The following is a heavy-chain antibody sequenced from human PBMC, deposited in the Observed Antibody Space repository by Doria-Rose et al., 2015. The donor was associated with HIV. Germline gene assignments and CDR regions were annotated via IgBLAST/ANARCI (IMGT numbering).Heavy chain of an antibody. J-gene: IGHJ4*02. D-gene: IGHD6-13*01. CDR2: IFSDDDR. V-gene: IGHV2-26*01. Sequence: SGPVLVKPTETLTLTCTVSGVSLSSPGMGVSWIRQPPGKALEWLANIFSDDDRSYKTSLKSRLTISKGTSQSQVVLTMTDMDPVDTATYYCARIKSSRWYHKYYFDFWGQGALVIVSA. CDR1: GVSLSSPGMG. CDR3: ARIKSSRWYHKYYFDF.